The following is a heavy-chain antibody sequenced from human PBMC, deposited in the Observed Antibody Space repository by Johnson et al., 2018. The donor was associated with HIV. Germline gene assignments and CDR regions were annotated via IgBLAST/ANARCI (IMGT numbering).Heavy chain of an antibody. CDR2: ISYDGSNK. D-gene: IGHD3-10*01. CDR3: ARSRGPMRKDAFDI. Sequence: QVQLVESGGGVVQHGRSLRLSCAASGFTFSSYAMHWVRQAPGKGLEWVAVISYDGSNKYYADSVKGLFTISRDNSKNTLYLEMGSLRVEYMAVYYCARSRGPMRKDAFDIWGQGTKVTVSS. J-gene: IGHJ3*02. CDR1: GFTFSSYA. V-gene: IGHV3-30*14.